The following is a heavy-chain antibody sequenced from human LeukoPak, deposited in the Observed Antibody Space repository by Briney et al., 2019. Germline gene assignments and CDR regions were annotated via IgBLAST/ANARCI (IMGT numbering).Heavy chain of an antibody. CDR2: VSPYNGNT. D-gene: IGHD3-10*01. CDR1: GYTFTSYG. V-gene: IGHV1-18*01. Sequence: ASVKVSCKASGYTFTSYGITWVRQAPGQGLEWMGRVSPYNGNTYYSQRFQDRVVITKDTSTGTAYMDLRDLRTDDTAMYYCARNGRVRRVVKDLFEYWGQGTLVAVSS. CDR3: ARNGRVRRVVKDLFEY. J-gene: IGHJ4*02.